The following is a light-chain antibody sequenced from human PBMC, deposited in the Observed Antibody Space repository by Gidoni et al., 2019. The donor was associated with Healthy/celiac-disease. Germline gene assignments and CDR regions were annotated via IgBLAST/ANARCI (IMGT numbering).Light chain of an antibody. CDR3: NSRDSSGNHLV. J-gene: IGLJ1*01. Sequence: SSELTQDPAVSVALGQTVRITCQGDSLRSYYASWYQQKPGQAPVLVIYGKHNRPSGIPDRFSGSSSGNTASLIITGAQAEDEADYYCNSRDSSGNHLVFGTGTKVTVL. CDR1: SLRSYY. CDR2: GKH. V-gene: IGLV3-19*01.